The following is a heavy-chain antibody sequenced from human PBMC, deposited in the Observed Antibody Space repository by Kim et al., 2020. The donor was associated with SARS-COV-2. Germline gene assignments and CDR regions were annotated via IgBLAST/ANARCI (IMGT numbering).Heavy chain of an antibody. CDR3: ARGYCSSTSCYTPYNWFDP. Sequence: GESLKISCKGSGYSFTSYWIGWVRQMPGKGLEWMGIIYPGDSDTRYSPSFQGQVTISADKSISTAYLQWSSLKASDTAMYYCARGYCSSTSCYTPYNWFDPWGQGTLVTVSS. J-gene: IGHJ5*02. CDR2: IYPGDSDT. V-gene: IGHV5-51*01. CDR1: GYSFTSYW. D-gene: IGHD2-2*02.